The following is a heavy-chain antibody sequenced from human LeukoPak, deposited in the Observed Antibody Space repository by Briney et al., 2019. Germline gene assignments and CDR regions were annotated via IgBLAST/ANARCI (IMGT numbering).Heavy chain of an antibody. CDR2: INHSGST. J-gene: IGHJ6*03. CDR3: ASLVVDYYGSGSYNYYYYYYMDV. Sequence: SETLSLTCAVYGGSFSGYYWSWIRPPPGRGLEWIGEINHSGSTNYNPSLKSRVTISVDTSKIQFSLKLSSVTAADTAVYYCASLVVDYYGSGSYNYYYYYYMDVWGKGTTVTISS. CDR1: GGSFSGYY. D-gene: IGHD3-10*01. V-gene: IGHV4-34*01.